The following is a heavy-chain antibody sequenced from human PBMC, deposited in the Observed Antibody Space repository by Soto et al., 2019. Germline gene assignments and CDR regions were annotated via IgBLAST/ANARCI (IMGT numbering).Heavy chain of an antibody. CDR1: GGTFSSYA. CDR3: ARGQNIVVVTDSAEYFQH. Sequence: ASVKVSCKASGGTFSSYAISWVRQAPGQGLEWMGWISAYNGNTNYAQKLQGRVTMTTDTSTSTAYMELRSLRSDDTAVYYCARGQNIVVVTDSAEYFQHWGQGTLVTVSS. J-gene: IGHJ1*01. V-gene: IGHV1-18*01. CDR2: ISAYNGNT. D-gene: IGHD3-22*01.